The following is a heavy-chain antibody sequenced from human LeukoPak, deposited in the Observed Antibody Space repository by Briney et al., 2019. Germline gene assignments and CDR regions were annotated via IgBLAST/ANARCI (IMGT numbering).Heavy chain of an antibody. J-gene: IGHJ1*01. CDR1: GFTFDKYA. Sequence: GGSLRLSCAASGFTFDKYAMHWVRQVPGKGLEWVSGISWNSNSIDYADSVKGRFTISRDNAKNSLYLEMNSLRAEDMAFYYCVKVSYSSAGAEYFHLWGQGTLVTVSS. D-gene: IGHD2-21*01. CDR3: VKVSYSSAGAEYFHL. CDR2: ISWNSNSI. V-gene: IGHV3-9*03.